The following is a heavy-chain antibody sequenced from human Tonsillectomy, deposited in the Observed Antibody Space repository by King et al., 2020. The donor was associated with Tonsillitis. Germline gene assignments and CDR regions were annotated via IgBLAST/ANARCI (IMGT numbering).Heavy chain of an antibody. V-gene: IGHV3-21*01. Sequence: VQLVESGGVLVKPGGSLRLSCATSGFTFSHYDMHWVRQAPGKGLEWGSSITSGEGHIYYADSLKGRFTISRDNAKNSLYLQMNYLRAEDTAVYFCAKDKGADYYDSGRGAFDIWGQGTMVTVSS. CDR2: ITSGEGHI. J-gene: IGHJ3*02. CDR1: GFTFSHYD. CDR3: AKDKGADYYDSGRGAFDI. D-gene: IGHD3-22*01.